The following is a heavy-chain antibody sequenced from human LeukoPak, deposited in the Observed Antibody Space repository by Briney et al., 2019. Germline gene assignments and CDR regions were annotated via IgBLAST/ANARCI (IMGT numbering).Heavy chain of an antibody. CDR2: IHPSSGSA. CDR1: GDTFTTYY. D-gene: IGHD6-6*01. Sequence: GASVKVSCKASGDTFTTYYIHWVRQAPGKGLEWMGIIHPSSGSAASAQKFQGRLTMTRDTTTSTVYMELSSLTSEDTAVYYCARDSDSSSLADPRGQGTLVTVS. V-gene: IGHV1-46*01. J-gene: IGHJ5*02. CDR3: ARDSDSSSLADP.